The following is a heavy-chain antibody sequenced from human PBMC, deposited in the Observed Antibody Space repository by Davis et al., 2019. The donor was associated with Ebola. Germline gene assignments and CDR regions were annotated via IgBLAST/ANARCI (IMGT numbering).Heavy chain of an antibody. V-gene: IGHV3-23*01. Sequence: GESLKISCAASGFTFSSYAMSWVRQAPGKGLEWVSTISGSGGSTYYADSVKGRFTISRDNSKNTLYLQMNSLRAEDTAVYYCAREAYSSSSYYYYGMDVWGQGTTVTVSS. CDR1: GFTFSSYA. CDR3: AREAYSSSSYYYYGMDV. CDR2: ISGSGGST. J-gene: IGHJ6*02. D-gene: IGHD6-6*01.